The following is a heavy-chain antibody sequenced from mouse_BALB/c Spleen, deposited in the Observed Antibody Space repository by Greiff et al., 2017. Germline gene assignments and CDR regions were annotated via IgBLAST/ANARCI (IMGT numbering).Heavy chain of an antibody. CDR3: TRGGDEDYFDY. CDR1: GFTFSSYT. CDR2: ISSGGSYT. Sequence: EVQRVESGGGLVKPGGSLKLSCAASGFTFSSYTMSWVRQTPEKRLEWVATISSGGSYTYYPDSVKGRFTISRDNAKNTLYLQMSSLKSEDTAMYYCTRGGDEDYFDYWGQGTTLTVSS. D-gene: IGHD3-3*01. V-gene: IGHV5-6-4*01. J-gene: IGHJ2*01.